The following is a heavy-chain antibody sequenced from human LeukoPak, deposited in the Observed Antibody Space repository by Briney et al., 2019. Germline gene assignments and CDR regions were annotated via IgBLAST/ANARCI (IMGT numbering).Heavy chain of an antibody. V-gene: IGHV3-23*01. CDR3: AKTYYYDSSGRAIDY. CDR1: GFTFSTYT. CDR2: ISGSGVNT. J-gene: IGHJ4*02. D-gene: IGHD3-22*01. Sequence: GGSLRLSCAASGFTFSTYTMSWVRQAPGQRLEWVSTISGSGVNTHYADSVKGRFTISRDNFKNTLYLQMNSLRAEDTAVYYCAKTYYYDSSGRAIDYWGQGTLVTVSS.